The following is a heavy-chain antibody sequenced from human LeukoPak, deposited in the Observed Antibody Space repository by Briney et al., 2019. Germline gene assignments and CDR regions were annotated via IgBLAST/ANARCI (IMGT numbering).Heavy chain of an antibody. D-gene: IGHD1-14*01. V-gene: IGHV3-74*01. Sequence: GGSLRLSCAASGFTFSSYWMHWVRQAPGRGLVWVSRIKSDGSGTTYADSVKGRFTISRDNAKNTLYLQMNSLRAEDTAVYFCAREFRKPSTGDWGQGTLVTVSS. CDR3: AREFRKPSTGD. CDR2: IKSDGSGT. J-gene: IGHJ4*02. CDR1: GFTFSSYW.